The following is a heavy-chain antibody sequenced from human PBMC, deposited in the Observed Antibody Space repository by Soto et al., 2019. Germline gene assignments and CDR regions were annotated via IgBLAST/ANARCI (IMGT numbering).Heavy chain of an antibody. J-gene: IGHJ6*02. CDR1: GYTFTSYD. Sequence: ASVKVSCKASGYTFTSYDINWVRQATGQGLEWMGWMNPNSGNTGYAQTFQGRVTITRDTSTSTAYMELSILRSEDTVVYYCATATPLPVPAYYAMDVWGQGTAVTVSS. D-gene: IGHD2-2*01. CDR2: MNPNSGNT. CDR3: ATATPLPVPAYYAMDV. V-gene: IGHV1-8*01.